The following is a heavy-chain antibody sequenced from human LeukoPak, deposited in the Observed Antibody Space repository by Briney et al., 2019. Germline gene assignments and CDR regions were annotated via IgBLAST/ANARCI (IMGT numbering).Heavy chain of an antibody. Sequence: GGSLRLSCAASGFIFSDYYMTWIRQAPGKGLEWISYITNIDSSKKYADSVKGRLTISRDNAKKSLFLQMNSLRPDDTAVYYCARRTGSQAFDYWGQGTLVTVSS. CDR1: GFIFSDYY. CDR2: ITNIDSSK. CDR3: ARRTGSQAFDY. D-gene: IGHD2-8*02. J-gene: IGHJ4*02. V-gene: IGHV3-11*04.